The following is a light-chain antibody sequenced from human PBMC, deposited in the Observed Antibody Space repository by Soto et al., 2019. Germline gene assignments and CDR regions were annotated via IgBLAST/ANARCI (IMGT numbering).Light chain of an antibody. CDR1: SSGVGGYNY. J-gene: IGLJ1*01. CDR2: DVS. V-gene: IGLV2-14*01. Sequence: QSVLTQPASVSGSPGQSITISCTGTSSGVGGYNYVSWYQRHPGKAPKFMIYDVSNRPSGVSNRFSGSKSGNTASLTISGLQAEDEADYYCCSYTTSNTRQIVFGTGTKVTVL. CDR3: CSYTTSNTRQIV.